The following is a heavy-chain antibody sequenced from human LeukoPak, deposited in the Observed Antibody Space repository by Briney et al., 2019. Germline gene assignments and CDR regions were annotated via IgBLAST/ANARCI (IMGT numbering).Heavy chain of an antibody. CDR3: AKDESGSYSYNWFDP. J-gene: IGHJ5*02. CDR2: ISGSGGST. V-gene: IGHV3-23*01. CDR1: GFTFSSYA. D-gene: IGHD1-26*01. Sequence: GGSLRLSCAASGFTFSSYAMSWVRQAPGKGLEWVSAISGSGGSTYYADSVKGRFTISRDNSKNTLYLQMNSLRAEDTAVYYCAKDESGSYSYNWFDPWGQGTLVTVSS.